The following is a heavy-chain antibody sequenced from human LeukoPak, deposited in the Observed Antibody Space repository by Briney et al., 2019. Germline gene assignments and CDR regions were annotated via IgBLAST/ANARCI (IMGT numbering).Heavy chain of an antibody. Sequence: GGSLSLSCTASRFTLSNYTMHWVRQAPGKGVEHVSAISSNEGNTHYANSVKGRFTIYRDNSKTTLNVEMGSLRAEDTAVYYCAKDRLESYGYARYYFDAWGKGSLVTVSS. V-gene: IGHV3-64*01. CDR1: RFTLSNYT. CDR2: ISSNEGNT. J-gene: IGHJ4*01. CDR3: AKDRLESYGYARYYFDA. D-gene: IGHD5-18*01.